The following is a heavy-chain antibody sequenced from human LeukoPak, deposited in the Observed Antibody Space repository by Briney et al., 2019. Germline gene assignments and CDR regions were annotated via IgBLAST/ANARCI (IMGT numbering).Heavy chain of an antibody. Sequence: PGGSLRLSCAASGFTFSSYAMSWVRQAPGKGLEWVSAISGSGGGTYYADSVKGRFTISRDNSKNTLYLQMTSLRAEDTAVYYCAKDTPDDISVAAPYFDYWGQGTLVTVPS. V-gene: IGHV3-23*01. CDR3: AKDTPDDISVAAPYFDY. CDR1: GFTFSSYA. J-gene: IGHJ4*02. D-gene: IGHD6-19*01. CDR2: ISGSGGGT.